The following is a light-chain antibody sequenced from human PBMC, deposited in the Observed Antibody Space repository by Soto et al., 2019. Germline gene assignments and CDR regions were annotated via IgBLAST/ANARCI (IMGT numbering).Light chain of an antibody. CDR3: QQRSTWPWT. CDR1: QSVRSN. Sequence: EIVLTQSPATLSLSPGERATLSCRASQSVRSNLAWYQQKPGQAPTLLIYDASNRATGIPGRFSGSGSGTDFTLTITNLEPEDFAVYYCQQRSTWPWTFDQGAKVEIK. V-gene: IGKV3-11*01. J-gene: IGKJ1*01. CDR2: DAS.